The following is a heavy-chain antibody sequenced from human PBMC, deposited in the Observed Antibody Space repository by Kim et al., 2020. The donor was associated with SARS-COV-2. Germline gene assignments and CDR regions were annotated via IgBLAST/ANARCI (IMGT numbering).Heavy chain of an antibody. D-gene: IGHD2-21*01. CDR3: AKMRADWATTPYFDYGMDV. CDR1: GFTFTSYA. Sequence: GGSLRLSCAASGFTFTSYAMTWVRQAPGKGLEWVSGITGGGGRTYYADSVKGRFTISRDNVKSTLHLQMNSLRAEDTAVYYCAKMRADWATTPYFDYGMDVWGQGPAVPVSS. CDR2: ITGGGGRT. V-gene: IGHV3-23*01. J-gene: IGHJ6*01.